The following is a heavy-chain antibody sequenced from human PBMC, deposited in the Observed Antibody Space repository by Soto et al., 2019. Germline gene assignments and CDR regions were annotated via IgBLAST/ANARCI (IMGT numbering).Heavy chain of an antibody. CDR3: ARAPLSSSWYLDY. D-gene: IGHD6-13*01. CDR2: IYYSGST. V-gene: IGHV4-31*03. J-gene: IGHJ4*02. Sequence: QVQLQESGPGLVKPSQTLSLTCTVSGGSISSGGYYWSWIRQHPGKGLEWIGYIYYSGSTYYNPSLKSRVXXSXDXXKNQFSLKLSSVTAADTAVYYCARAPLSSSWYLDYWGQGTLVTVSS. CDR1: GGSISSGGYY.